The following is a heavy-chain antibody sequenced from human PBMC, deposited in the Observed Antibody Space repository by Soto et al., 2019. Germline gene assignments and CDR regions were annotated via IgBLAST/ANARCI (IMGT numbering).Heavy chain of an antibody. CDR1: GFTFSSYW. V-gene: IGHV3-7*01. Sequence: EVQLVESGGGLVQPGGSLRLSCAASGFTFSSYWMSWVRQAPGKGLEWVANIRQDGRETYYVDSVKGRLTISRDNAKNSLYLQRNSLSAEDTAVYYCARDPTIVATMGSIYYYYGMDVWGQGTTVTVSS. CDR3: ARDPTIVATMGSIYYYYGMDV. J-gene: IGHJ6*02. CDR2: IRQDGRET. D-gene: IGHD5-12*01.